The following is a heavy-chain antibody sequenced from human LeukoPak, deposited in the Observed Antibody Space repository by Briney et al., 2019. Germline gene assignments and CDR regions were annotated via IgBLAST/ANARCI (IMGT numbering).Heavy chain of an antibody. V-gene: IGHV3-74*01. CDR3: TPDRSYAMEV. J-gene: IGHJ6*02. Sequence: GGSLRLSCPASGFTFNIRWMHWVRQAPGKGLVWVSRINRDGSSTNYAGSVKGRFTIYRDNANNMVYLQMNSLRAEDTAVYYCTPDRSYAMEVWGQGATVAVS. CDR2: INRDGSST. CDR1: GFTFNIRW.